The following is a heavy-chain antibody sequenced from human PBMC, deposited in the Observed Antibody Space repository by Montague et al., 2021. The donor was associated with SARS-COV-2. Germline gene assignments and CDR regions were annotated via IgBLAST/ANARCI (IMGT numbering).Heavy chain of an antibody. D-gene: IGHD3-10*01. J-gene: IGHJ4*02. V-gene: IGHV4-34*01. CDR1: GGSFSGYF. Sequence: SETLSLTCAVYGGSFSGYFWTWVRQSPGKGLEWIGEIKHTGFTNYNPSLKSRVSLSMDTSKSQFSLRLTSMTAADTAVYYCARGKDDITVVLVVTSSSSYFDSWSQGTPVTVSS. CDR2: IKHTGFT. CDR3: ARGKDDITVVLVVTSSSSYFDS.